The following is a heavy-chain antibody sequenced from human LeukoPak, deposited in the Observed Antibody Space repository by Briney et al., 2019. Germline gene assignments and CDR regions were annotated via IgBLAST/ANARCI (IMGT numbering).Heavy chain of an antibody. D-gene: IGHD3-10*01. J-gene: IGHJ4*02. CDR3: VLNMVGGQIFDF. V-gene: IGHV3-7*01. Sequence: GRSLRLSCAASGFTFSNYWMSWVRQAAGKGLEWVADIKRHGIEKHYVHAVKGRFTISRDNAKNSLYLQMNSLRAEDTAVYYCVLNMVGGQIFDFWGQGTLVTVSS. CDR1: GFTFSNYW. CDR2: IKRHGIEK.